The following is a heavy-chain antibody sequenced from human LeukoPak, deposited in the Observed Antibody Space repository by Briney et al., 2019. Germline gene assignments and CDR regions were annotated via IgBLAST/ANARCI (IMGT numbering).Heavy chain of an antibody. D-gene: IGHD3-10*01. CDR3: VGVWFGELFLFLAARHQFDP. Sequence: KSSETLSLTGTDSGGSIRSSSYYWGWIRQPPGKGLEWSGSIYYSGSTYYNPPLKSRVTISVDTSKKQFSLKLSSVTAADTAVYYCVGVWFGELFLFLAARHQFDPWGQGTLVTVSS. CDR2: IYYSGST. V-gene: IGHV4-39*01. CDR1: GGSIRSSSYY. J-gene: IGHJ5*02.